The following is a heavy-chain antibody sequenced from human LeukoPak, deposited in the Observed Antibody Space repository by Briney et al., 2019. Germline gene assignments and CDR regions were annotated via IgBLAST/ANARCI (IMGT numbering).Heavy chain of an antibody. CDR1: GYTFTSYY. Sequence: GASVKVSCKASGYTFTSYYMHWVRQAPGQGLEWMGIINPSGGSTSYAQKFQGRVTMTRDTSTSTVYMELSSLRPEDTAIYYCAREGYYGSGSPPSLYFDYWGQGTLVTVSS. J-gene: IGHJ4*02. CDR2: INPSGGST. CDR3: AREGYYGSGSPPSLYFDY. V-gene: IGHV1-46*01. D-gene: IGHD3-10*01.